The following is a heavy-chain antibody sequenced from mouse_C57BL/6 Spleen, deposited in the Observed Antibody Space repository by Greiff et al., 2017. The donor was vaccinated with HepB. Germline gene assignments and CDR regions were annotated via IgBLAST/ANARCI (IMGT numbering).Heavy chain of an antibody. CDR2: IRSKSNNYAT. CDR1: GFSFNTYA. J-gene: IGHJ3*01. Sequence: EVKLVESGGGLVQPKGSLKLSCAASGFSFNTYAMNWVRQAPGQGLEWVARIRSKSNNYATYYADSVKDRFTISRDDSESMLYLQMNNLKTEDTAMYYCVSEIYYYGSSSLAYWGQGTLVTVSA. D-gene: IGHD1-1*01. V-gene: IGHV10-1*01. CDR3: VSEIYYYGSSSLAY.